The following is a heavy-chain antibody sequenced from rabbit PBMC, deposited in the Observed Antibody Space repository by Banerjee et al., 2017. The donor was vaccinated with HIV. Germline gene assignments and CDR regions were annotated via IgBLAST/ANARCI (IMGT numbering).Heavy chain of an antibody. V-gene: IGHV1S40*01. D-gene: IGHD4-1*01. CDR1: GFSFSSSYY. CDR3: ARDLAGVIGWNFNL. J-gene: IGHJ4*01. CDR2: IYGGSSGIT. Sequence: QSLEESGGDLVKPGAFLTLTCTASGFSFSSSYYMCWVRQAPGKGLEWIACIYGGSSGITYYASWAKGRFTISKTSSTTVTLQMTSLTAADTATYFCARDLAGVIGWNFNLWGQGTLVTVS.